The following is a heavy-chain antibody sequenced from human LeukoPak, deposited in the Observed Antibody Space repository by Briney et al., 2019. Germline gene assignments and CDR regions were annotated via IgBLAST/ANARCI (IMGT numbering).Heavy chain of an antibody. CDR3: ARHDSSGYYLWDY. CDR1: GGSISSSSYY. Sequence: SETLSLTCTVSGGSISSSSYYWGWIRQPPGKGLEWIGSIYYSGSTYYNPSLKSRVTISVDTSKNQFSLKLSSVTAVDTAVYYCARHDSSGYYLWDYWGQGTLVTVSS. J-gene: IGHJ4*02. V-gene: IGHV4-39*07. D-gene: IGHD3-22*01. CDR2: IYYSGST.